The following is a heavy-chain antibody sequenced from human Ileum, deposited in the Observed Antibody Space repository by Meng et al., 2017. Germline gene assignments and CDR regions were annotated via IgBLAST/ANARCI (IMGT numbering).Heavy chain of an antibody. D-gene: IGHD5-18*01. V-gene: IGHV3-11*01. CDR3: ARPQYNYGRDPFEH. CDR2: ITKNGDTT. CDR1: GFTFSDYY. Sequence: LSLTCAASGFTFSDYYMSWIRQAPGKGLEWISYITKNGDTTYYADSVRGRFTISRDNAKNSLDLQMNSLRAEDTALYYCARPQYNYGRDPFEHWGPGNQV. J-gene: IGHJ4*01.